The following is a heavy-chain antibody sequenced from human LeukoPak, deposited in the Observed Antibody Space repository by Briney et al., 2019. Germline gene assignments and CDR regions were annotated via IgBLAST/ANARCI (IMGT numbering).Heavy chain of an antibody. V-gene: IGHV3-48*03. CDR2: ISSGGTIT. D-gene: IGHD4-23*01. CDR1: GFTLVSYE. Sequence: GGSLRLSCVASGFTLVSYEMTWVRQAPGKGLEWVSCISSGGTITYYADSVKGRFTISRKNAKNSLSLQMNSLRAEDTAVYYCARDLRYGGSRDDAFDLWGQGTMVTVSS. CDR3: ARDLRYGGSRDDAFDL. J-gene: IGHJ3*01.